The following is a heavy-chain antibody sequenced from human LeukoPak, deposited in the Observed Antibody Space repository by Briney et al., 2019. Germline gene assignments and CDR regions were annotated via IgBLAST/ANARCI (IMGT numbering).Heavy chain of an antibody. J-gene: IGHJ4*02. CDR2: ISGSGGST. CDR1: GSTFSSYA. D-gene: IGHD2-21*02. V-gene: IGHV3-23*01. Sequence: GGSLRLSCAASGSTFSSYAMSWVRQAPGKGLEWVSAISGSGGSTYYADSVKGRFTISRDNSKNTLYLQMNGLRAEDTAVYYCAKDRAIVVVTATDDYWGQGTLVTVSS. CDR3: AKDRAIVVVTATDDY.